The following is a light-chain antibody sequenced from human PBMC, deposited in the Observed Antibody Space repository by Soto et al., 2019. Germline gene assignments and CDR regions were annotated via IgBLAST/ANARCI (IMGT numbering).Light chain of an antibody. CDR1: QSIFDRSYDKKY. Sequence: DIVMTQSPEFISVSLGERATMNCKSSQSIFDRSYDKKYGAWHQQNPGQPPKLLIYWATARESGFPDRCSGSGSETAFALTISSLQAEDAAVYYCQQYYSLPLTFGPGTKVDI. CDR3: QQYYSLPLT. CDR2: WAT. V-gene: IGKV4-1*01. J-gene: IGKJ3*01.